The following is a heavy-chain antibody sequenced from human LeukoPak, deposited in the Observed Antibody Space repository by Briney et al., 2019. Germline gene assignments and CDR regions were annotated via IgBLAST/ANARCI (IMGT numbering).Heavy chain of an antibody. CDR1: GYTFTGYN. CDR3: AKIVGATTEVY. D-gene: IGHD1-26*01. V-gene: IGHV1-2*02. CDR2: INPNSGGT. Sequence: ASVKVSCRASGYTFTGYNMHWVRQAPGQGLEWMGWINPNSGGTNYAQKFQGRVTMTRDTSISTAYMELSRLRSDDTAVYYCAKIVGATTEVYWGQGTLVTVSP. J-gene: IGHJ4*02.